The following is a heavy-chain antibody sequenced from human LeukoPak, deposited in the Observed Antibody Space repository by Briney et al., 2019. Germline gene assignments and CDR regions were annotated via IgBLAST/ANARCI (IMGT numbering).Heavy chain of an antibody. J-gene: IGHJ4*02. CDR3: ARDVDGNLDY. CDR2: MKYERSAK. CDR1: GFTFNTFW. Sequence: SGGSLTLSCVGSGFTFNTFWMAGLRQAPRKGLEGVANMKYERSAKHYVDSVEGRFTLSRDNAKNSLYLHINSLRAEDTAVYYCARDVDGNLDYWGQGTLVTVS. V-gene: IGHV3-7*01. D-gene: IGHD1-14*01.